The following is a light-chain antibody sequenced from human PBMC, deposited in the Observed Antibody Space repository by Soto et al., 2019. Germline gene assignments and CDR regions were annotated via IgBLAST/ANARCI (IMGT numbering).Light chain of an antibody. J-gene: IGKJ5*01. CDR2: DAS. V-gene: IGKV3-11*01. Sequence: EIVLTQSPATLSLSPGERATLSCRASQSVSSYLAWYQQKPGQAPRLLIYDASNRATGIPARFSGSGSGTDFTLTISILEPEDFAVYYCQQRSNWPPEVTFGQGTRLEI. CDR3: QQRSNWPPEVT. CDR1: QSVSSY.